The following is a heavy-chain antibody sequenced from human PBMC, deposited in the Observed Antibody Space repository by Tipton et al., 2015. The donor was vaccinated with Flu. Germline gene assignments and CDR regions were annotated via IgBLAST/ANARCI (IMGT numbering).Heavy chain of an antibody. CDR3: TTHPIFRFLELFQN. J-gene: IGHJ4*01. CDR1: GFTFSNAW. V-gene: IGHV3-15*01. D-gene: IGHD3-3*01. Sequence: CAASGFTFSNAWMSWVRQAPGKGLEWVGRIKSKTDGGTTDYAAPVKGRFTISRDDSKNTLYLQRNSLKTEDTAMYYCTTHPIFRFLELFQNWGKRILVSASS. CDR2: IKSKTDGGTT.